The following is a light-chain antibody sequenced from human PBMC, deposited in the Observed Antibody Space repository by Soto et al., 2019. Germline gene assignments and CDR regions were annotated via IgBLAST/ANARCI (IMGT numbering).Light chain of an antibody. Sequence: EIVLTQSPATLSVSPWERATLSCRASQSVSGNLAWYQQKPGQAPRLLIYDASTRATGLPARFSGSGSGTEFTLTVSSLQSEDFAVYYCQQYKNWPLITFGQGTRLEIK. CDR2: DAS. J-gene: IGKJ5*01. CDR3: QQYKNWPLIT. V-gene: IGKV3-15*01. CDR1: QSVSGN.